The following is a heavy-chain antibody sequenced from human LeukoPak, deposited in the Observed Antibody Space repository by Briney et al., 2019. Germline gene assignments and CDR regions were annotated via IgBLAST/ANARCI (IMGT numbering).Heavy chain of an antibody. CDR3: ARDPPGYGFDY. CDR1: GFTFSSYD. V-gene: IGHV3-33*01. CDR2: IWSDGNKK. J-gene: IGHJ4*02. Sequence: GGSLRLSCAASGFTFSSYDMHWVRQAPGKGLEWVAAIWSDGNKKYYADSVKDRFTISRDNSKNALYLQMNSLRAEDTAVYYCARDPPGYGFDYWGQGTLVTVSS. D-gene: IGHD5-18*01.